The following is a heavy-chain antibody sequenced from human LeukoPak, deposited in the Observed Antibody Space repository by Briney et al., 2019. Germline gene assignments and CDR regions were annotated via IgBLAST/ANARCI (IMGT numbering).Heavy chain of an antibody. CDR2: ISSSSSSYI. V-gene: IGHV3-21*01. CDR3: ARAQCIMITFGGVIVFDY. CDR1: GFTFSSYS. Sequence: GGSLRLSCAASGFTFSSYSMNWVRQAPGKGLEWVSSISSSSSSYIYYADSVKGRFTISRDNAKNSLYLQMNSLRAEDTAVHYCARAQCIMITFGGVIVFDYWGQGTLVTVSS. J-gene: IGHJ4*02. D-gene: IGHD3-16*02.